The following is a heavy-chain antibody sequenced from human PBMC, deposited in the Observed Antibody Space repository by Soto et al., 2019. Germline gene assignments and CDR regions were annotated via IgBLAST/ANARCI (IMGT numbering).Heavy chain of an antibody. CDR1: GYSFTSFW. V-gene: IGHV5-10-1*01. Sequence: GASLKISCKGSGYSFTSFWISWVRQMPGKGLEWMGRIDPSDSYTNYSPSLQGHVTISADKSISTAYLQWNSLKASDTAMYFCATTVTTGAYGMDVWGQGTTVTVSS. CDR2: IDPSDSYT. CDR3: ATTVTTGAYGMDV. D-gene: IGHD4-17*01. J-gene: IGHJ6*02.